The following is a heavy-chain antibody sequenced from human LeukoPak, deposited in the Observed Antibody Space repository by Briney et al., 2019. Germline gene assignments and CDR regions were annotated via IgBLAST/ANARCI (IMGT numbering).Heavy chain of an antibody. CDR2: IRYDGSIK. CDR3: AKDGRDHYVSGSYYRGVPALDY. CDR1: GFIFSSYG. Sequence: GGSLRLSCAASGFIFSSYGMHWVRQAPGKGLEWVAFIRYDGSIKYYADSVKGRFTISRDNSKNTLFLQMNSLRVEDTAVYYCAKDGRDHYVSGSYYRGVPALDYWGQGTLVTVSS. V-gene: IGHV3-30*02. D-gene: IGHD3-10*01. J-gene: IGHJ4*02.